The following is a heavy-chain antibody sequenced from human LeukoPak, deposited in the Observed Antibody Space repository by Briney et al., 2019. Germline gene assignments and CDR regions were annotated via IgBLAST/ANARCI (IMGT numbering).Heavy chain of an antibody. D-gene: IGHD3-16*01. CDR2: IYYSGTI. V-gene: IGHV4-59*01. J-gene: IGHJ3*02. Sequence: SSETLSLTCTVSGGSLRSYYWSWIRQPPGKGLEWIGYIYYSGTINYNPSLKSRVIISVDTSKNLFSLKLNSLTAADTAVYYCARGSGGGGDAFDIWGQGTMVTVSS. CDR1: GGSLRSYY. CDR3: ARGSGGGGDAFDI.